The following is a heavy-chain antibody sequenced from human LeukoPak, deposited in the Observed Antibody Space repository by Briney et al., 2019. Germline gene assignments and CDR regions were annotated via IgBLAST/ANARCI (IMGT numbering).Heavy chain of an antibody. Sequence: PGGSLRLSCAASGFTFSSYAMSWVRQAPGKGLAWVSAISGSGGSTYYADSVKGRFTISRDNSKNTLYLQMNSLRAEDTAVYYCAKASRSGLGELLDYWGQGTLVTVSS. CDR2: ISGSGGST. D-gene: IGHD1-26*01. J-gene: IGHJ4*02. CDR3: AKASRSGLGELLDY. V-gene: IGHV3-23*01. CDR1: GFTFSSYA.